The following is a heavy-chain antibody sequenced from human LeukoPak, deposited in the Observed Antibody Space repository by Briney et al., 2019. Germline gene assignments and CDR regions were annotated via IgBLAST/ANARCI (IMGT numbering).Heavy chain of an antibody. Sequence: GGSLRPSCAASGFTVSTNYMSWVRQAPGKGLEWVSVIYSGGTTYYADSVKGRFTISRDNSKNTLYLQMNSLRAEDTAVYYCARAPSFDYWGQGTLVTVSS. J-gene: IGHJ4*02. CDR3: ARAPSFDY. CDR1: GFTVSTNY. CDR2: IYSGGTT. V-gene: IGHV3-53*01.